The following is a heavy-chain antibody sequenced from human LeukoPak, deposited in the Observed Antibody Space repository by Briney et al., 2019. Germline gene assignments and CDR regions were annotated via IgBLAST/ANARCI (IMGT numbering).Heavy chain of an antibody. D-gene: IGHD3-9*01. CDR1: EFTVSVNY. V-gene: IGHV3-66*01. Sequence: PGGSLRLSCAASEFTVSVNYMSWVRQAPGKGLEWVSFIYSGGSTYYADSVKGRFTISRDSSKNILYLQMNNLRAEDTAVYYCARGPDYDILADYFDYWGQGTLVTVSS. CDR2: IYSGGST. J-gene: IGHJ4*02. CDR3: ARGPDYDILADYFDY.